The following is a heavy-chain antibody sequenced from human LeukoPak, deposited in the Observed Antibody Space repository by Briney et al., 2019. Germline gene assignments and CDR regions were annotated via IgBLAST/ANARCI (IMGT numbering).Heavy chain of an antibody. CDR3: ASVFDS. Sequence: GGSLRLSCAGPGWMHWVRQAPGKGLVWVSGINGLGTATYYADSVKGRFTISRDNAKNTVSLQMNSLSAEDTAVCYCASVFDSWGQGFLVTVSS. J-gene: IGHJ4*02. V-gene: IGHV3-74*01. CDR1: GW. CDR2: INGLGTAT.